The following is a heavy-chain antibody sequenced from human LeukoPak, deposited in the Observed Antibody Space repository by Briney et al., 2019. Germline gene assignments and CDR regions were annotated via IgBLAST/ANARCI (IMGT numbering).Heavy chain of an antibody. CDR1: GFTVSSNY. CDR3: ARETSNYAGY. D-gene: IGHD4-11*01. Sequence: GGSLRLSCAASGFTVSSNYMSWARQAPGKGLEWVSVIYGSGSTYYTDSVKGRFTISRDNSKNTLYLQMNSLRAGDTAVYYCARETSNYAGYGGQGTLVTVSS. J-gene: IGHJ4*02. V-gene: IGHV3-53*01. CDR2: IYGSGST.